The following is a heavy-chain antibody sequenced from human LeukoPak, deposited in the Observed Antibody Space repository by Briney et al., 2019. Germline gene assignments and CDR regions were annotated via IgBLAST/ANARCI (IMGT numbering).Heavy chain of an antibody. J-gene: IGHJ4*02. CDR2: ISGSAGST. Sequence: GGSLRLSCAASGFTFTTYAMSWVRQAPGKGLEWVSAISGSAGSTYYADSVKGRFTISRDNSKNTLYLRMNSLRAEDTAIYYCAKDGGDCSSTSCYYNDYWGQGTLVTVSS. CDR1: GFTFTTYA. CDR3: AKDGGDCSSTSCYYNDY. V-gene: IGHV3-23*01. D-gene: IGHD2-2*01.